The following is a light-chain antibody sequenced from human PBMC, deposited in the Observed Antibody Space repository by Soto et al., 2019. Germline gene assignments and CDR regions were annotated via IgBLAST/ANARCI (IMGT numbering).Light chain of an antibody. CDR3: QQYNSWPGT. CDR2: GAS. CDR1: QSVSSN. Sequence: EIVMTQSPATLSVSPGERATLSCRASQSVSSNLAWHQQKPGQAPRLLIYGASTRATGIPARFSGSASGTEFTLTISSRQSEDFAVYYCQQYNSWPGTFGQGTKVEIK. V-gene: IGKV3-15*01. J-gene: IGKJ1*01.